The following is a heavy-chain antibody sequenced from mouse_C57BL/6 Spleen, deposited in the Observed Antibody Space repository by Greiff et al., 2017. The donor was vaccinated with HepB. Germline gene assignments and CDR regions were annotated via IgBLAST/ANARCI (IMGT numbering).Heavy chain of an antibody. Sequence: VQLQQPGAELVRPGSSVKLSCKASGYTFTSYWMDWVKQRPGQGLEWIGNIYPSDSETHYNQKFKDKATLTVDKSSSTAYMQLSSLTSEDSAVYYCAIIRDAMDYWGQGTSVTVSS. CDR1: GYTFTSYW. CDR2: IYPSDSET. J-gene: IGHJ4*01. V-gene: IGHV1-61*01. D-gene: IGHD1-1*01. CDR3: AIIRDAMDY.